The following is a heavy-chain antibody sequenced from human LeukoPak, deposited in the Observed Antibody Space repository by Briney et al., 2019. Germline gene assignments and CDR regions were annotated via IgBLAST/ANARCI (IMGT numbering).Heavy chain of an antibody. CDR3: ANRAFDI. Sequence: PGGSLRLSCAASGFTLEDYAMHWVRQAPGRGRGWVSGISGNGGSIGYADSVKGRFTISRDNAKNSLYLQMNSLRAEDTALYYSANRAFDIWGQGTMVTVSS. J-gene: IGHJ3*02. CDR2: ISGNGGSI. CDR1: GFTLEDYA. V-gene: IGHV3-9*01.